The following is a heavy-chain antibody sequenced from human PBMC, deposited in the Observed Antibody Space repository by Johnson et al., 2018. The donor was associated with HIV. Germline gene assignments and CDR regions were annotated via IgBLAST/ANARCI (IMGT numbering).Heavy chain of an antibody. D-gene: IGHD6-13*01. Sequence: VQLVESGGGLVQPGRSLRLSCAASGFTFDDYVMHWVRQAPGKGLEWVSGISWNSGSTGYADSVKGRFTISRDNSKNTLYLQMNSLRAEDTALYYCAKDRDLAAAGTDAFDIWGQGTMVTVSS. CDR3: AKDRDLAAAGTDAFDI. CDR2: ISWNSGST. J-gene: IGHJ3*02. CDR1: GFTFDDYV. V-gene: IGHV3-9*01.